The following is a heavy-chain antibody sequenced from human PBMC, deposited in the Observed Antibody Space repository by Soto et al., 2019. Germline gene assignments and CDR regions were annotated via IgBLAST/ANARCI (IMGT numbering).Heavy chain of an antibody. CDR1: GFTFSRHW. Sequence: EVQLVESGGGLVQPGGSLRVFCAASGFTFSRHWMSWVRQAPGKGLEWVANIKEDGSATYYMDSVRGRFTIARDNARNSMYLQMNSLRAEDTAVYYCAKIDYGDYAPIDYWGQGTLVTVSS. CDR3: AKIDYGDYAPIDY. V-gene: IGHV3-7*05. D-gene: IGHD4-17*01. J-gene: IGHJ4*02. CDR2: IKEDGSAT.